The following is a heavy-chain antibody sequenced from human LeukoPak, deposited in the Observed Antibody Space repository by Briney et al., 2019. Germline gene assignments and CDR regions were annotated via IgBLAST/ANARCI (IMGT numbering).Heavy chain of an antibody. V-gene: IGHV1-2*02. CDR3: AREGRDYYDY. Sequence: ASVKVSCKASGGTFSSYAISWVRQAPGQGLEWMGWINPNSGGTNYAQKFQGRVTMTRDTSISTAYMELSRLRSDDTAVYYCAREGRDYYDYWGQGTLVTVSS. CDR1: GGTFSSYA. CDR2: INPNSGGT. J-gene: IGHJ4*02.